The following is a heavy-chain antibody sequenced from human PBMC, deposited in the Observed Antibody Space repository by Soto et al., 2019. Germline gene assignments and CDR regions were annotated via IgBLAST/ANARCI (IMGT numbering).Heavy chain of an antibody. CDR2: ISAYNGNT. J-gene: IGHJ4*02. CDR1: GYTFTSYG. V-gene: IGHV1-18*04. Sequence: ASVKVSSKASGYTFTSYGIIRVRQSPGQGLEWMGWISAYNGNTNYAQKLQGRVTMTTDTSTSTAYMELRSLRSDVTAVYYCAREFPPGATLPGYYFDYWGQGTLVTVSS. D-gene: IGHD1-26*01. CDR3: AREFPPGATLPGYYFDY.